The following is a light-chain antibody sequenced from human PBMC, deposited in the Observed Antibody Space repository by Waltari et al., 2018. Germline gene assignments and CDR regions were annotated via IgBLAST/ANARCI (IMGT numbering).Light chain of an antibody. J-gene: IGKJ5*01. Sequence: ETVMTQSPATLSVYPGESATLSCRASQRIKNNLAWYQQKGGQAPRLPLFDASTRATGISARFSGSGYGTEFTLTINSLQSEDFAVYYCQQYDNWPLTFGQGTRLDIK. CDR1: QRIKNN. V-gene: IGKV3-15*01. CDR2: DAS. CDR3: QQYDNWPLT.